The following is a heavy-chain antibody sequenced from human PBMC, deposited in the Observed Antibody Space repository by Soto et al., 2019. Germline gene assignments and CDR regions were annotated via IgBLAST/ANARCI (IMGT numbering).Heavy chain of an antibody. V-gene: IGHV4-59*08. CDR2: IYYSGST. CDR3: ARADPRGYYYYYYMDV. J-gene: IGHJ6*03. Sequence: SETLSLTCTVSGGSVSSYYWSWIRQPPGKGLEWIGYIYYSGSTNYNPSLKSRVTISADTSKNQFSLKLSSVTAADTAVYYCARADPRGYYYYYYMDVWGKGTTVTVS. CDR1: GGSVSSYY.